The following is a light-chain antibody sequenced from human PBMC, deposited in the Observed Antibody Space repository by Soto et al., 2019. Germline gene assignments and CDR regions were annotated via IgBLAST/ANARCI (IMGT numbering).Light chain of an antibody. CDR3: QQSYSTPFT. CDR2: AAS. Sequence: DIHITQAPSTLSASFGDRGTITCRASQRISYYLNWFQQKPGRAPKLLIYAASSLEAGVPSRYSGSGSGTDFTLTISSLQPEDFATYYCQQSYSTPFTLGQGTRLEIK. V-gene: IGKV1-39*01. CDR1: QRISYY. J-gene: IGKJ5*01.